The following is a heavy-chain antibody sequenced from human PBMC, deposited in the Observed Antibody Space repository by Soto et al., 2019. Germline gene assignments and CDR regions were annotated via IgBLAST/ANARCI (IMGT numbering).Heavy chain of an antibody. D-gene: IGHD6-19*01. CDR3: AAMSSSGSKPTAY. CDR2: IYPGDSDT. CDR1: GYSFTSYW. V-gene: IGHV5-51*01. J-gene: IGHJ4*02. Sequence: GESLKISCTGSGYSFTSYWIGWVRQMPGKGLEWMGIIYPGDSDTRYSPSFQGQVTISADKSISTAYLQWSSLKASDTAMYYCAAMSSSGSKPTAYWGQGTLVTVSS.